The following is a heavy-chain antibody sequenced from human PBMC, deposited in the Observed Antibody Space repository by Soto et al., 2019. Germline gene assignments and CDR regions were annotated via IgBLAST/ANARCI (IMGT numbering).Heavy chain of an antibody. CDR1: GGSFSGYY. J-gene: IGHJ6*02. CDR3: ARGLRSSSWSPNYYYYGMDV. V-gene: IGHV4-34*01. D-gene: IGHD6-13*01. Sequence: SETLSLTCAVYGGSFSGYYWSWIRQPPGKGLEWIGEINHSGSTNYNPSLKSRVTISVDTSKNQFSLKLSSVTAADTAVYYCARGLRSSSWSPNYYYYGMDVWGQGTTVTVSS. CDR2: INHSGST.